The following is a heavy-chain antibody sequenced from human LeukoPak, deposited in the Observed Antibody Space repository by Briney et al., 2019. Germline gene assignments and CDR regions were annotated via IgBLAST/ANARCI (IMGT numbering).Heavy chain of an antibody. CDR3: VKNSGSTHYYDY. V-gene: IGHV3-64D*06. CDR2: ISSTESRT. D-gene: IGHD3-22*01. CDR1: GFTFSSYA. Sequence: PGGSLRLSCSASGFTFSSYAMHWVRQAPGKGLEYVSAISSTESRTYYADSVKGRLTISRDNSKNTLYLQMSSLRPEDTAVYYCVKNSGSTHYYDYWGQGILVTVSS. J-gene: IGHJ4*02.